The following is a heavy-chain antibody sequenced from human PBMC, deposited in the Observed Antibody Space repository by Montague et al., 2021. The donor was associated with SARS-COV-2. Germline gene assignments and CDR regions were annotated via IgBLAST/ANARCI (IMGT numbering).Heavy chain of an antibody. CDR3: ARHLFSFSDSGTLGYFDX. D-gene: IGHD3-10*01. CDR1: GVSINNNNYY. CDR2: IYYSGST. Sequence: SETLSLTCDVSGVSINNNNYYWGWIRQPPGKGLERIGTIYYSGSTYYNPSLKSRVTISVDTSKNQFSLRVRSVTAADTAVYYCARHLFSFSDSGTLGYFDXWGHGTLVAVSS. V-gene: IGHV4-39*01. J-gene: IGHJ4*01.